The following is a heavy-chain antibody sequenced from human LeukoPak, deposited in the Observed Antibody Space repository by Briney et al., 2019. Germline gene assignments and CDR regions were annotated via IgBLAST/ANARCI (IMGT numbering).Heavy chain of an antibody. J-gene: IGHJ4*02. CDR2: FDPEDGET. CDR3: ATLNPGSSWYNLDY. V-gene: IGHV1-24*01. Sequence: ASVKVSCKASGYTFTGYYMHWVRQAPGKGLEWMGGFDPEDGETIYAQKFQGRVTMTEDTSTDTAYMELSSLRSEDTAVYYCATLNPGSSWYNLDYWGQGTLVTVSS. D-gene: IGHD6-13*01. CDR1: GYTFTGYY.